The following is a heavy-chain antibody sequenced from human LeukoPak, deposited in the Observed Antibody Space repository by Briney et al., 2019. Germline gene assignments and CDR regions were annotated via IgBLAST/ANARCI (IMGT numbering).Heavy chain of an antibody. Sequence: GGSLRLSCAASGFMFSSYWMSWVRQAPGKGLEWVADIKEDGSEKSYVDSVKGRFTISRDNAKNSVYLEMNSLRADDTAVYYCARSARLMKGVVEVTALDDWGQGTLVTVSS. V-gene: IGHV3-7*01. D-gene: IGHD3-3*01. CDR1: GFMFSSYW. J-gene: IGHJ4*02. CDR2: IKEDGSEK. CDR3: ARSARLMKGVVEVTALDD.